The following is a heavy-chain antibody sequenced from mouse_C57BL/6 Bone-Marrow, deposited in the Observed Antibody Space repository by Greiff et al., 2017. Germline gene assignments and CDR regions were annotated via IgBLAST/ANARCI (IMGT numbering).Heavy chain of an antibody. J-gene: IGHJ3*01. V-gene: IGHV1-81*01. CDR1: GYTFTSYG. CDR3: ARSSEDWFAY. Sequence: VHLVESGAELARPGASVKLSCKASGYTFTSYGISWVKQRTGQGLEWIGEIYPRSGNTYYNEKFKGKATLTADKSSSTAYMELRSLTSEDSAVYFCARSSEDWFAYGGQGTLVTVSA. CDR2: IYPRSGNT.